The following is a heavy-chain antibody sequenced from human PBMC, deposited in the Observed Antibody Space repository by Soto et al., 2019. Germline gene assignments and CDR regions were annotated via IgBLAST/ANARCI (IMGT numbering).Heavy chain of an antibody. CDR2: IYYSGST. Sequence: SETLSLTCTVSGGSISSYYWSWIRQPPGKGLEWIGYIYYSGSTNYNPSLKSRVTISVDTSKNQFSLKLSSVSAADTAVYYCARVGPWVPYYYDSSPYTFENWFDPWGQGTLVTVSS. V-gene: IGHV4-59*12. D-gene: IGHD3-22*01. CDR3: ARVGPWVPYYYDSSPYTFENWFDP. J-gene: IGHJ5*02. CDR1: GGSISSYY.